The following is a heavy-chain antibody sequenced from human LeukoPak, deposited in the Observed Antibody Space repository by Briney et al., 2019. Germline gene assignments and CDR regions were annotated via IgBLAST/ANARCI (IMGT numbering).Heavy chain of an antibody. CDR3: ARDDRDGYNLFDY. V-gene: IGHV3-33*01. J-gene: IGHJ4*02. D-gene: IGHD5-24*01. CDR2: IWYDGSNK. Sequence: PGGSLRLSCAASGFTFSSYGMHWVRQAPGKGLEWVAVIWYDGSNKYYADSVKGRFTISRDNSKNTLYLQMNSLRAEDTAVYYCARDDRDGYNLFDYRGQGTLVTVSS. CDR1: GFTFSSYG.